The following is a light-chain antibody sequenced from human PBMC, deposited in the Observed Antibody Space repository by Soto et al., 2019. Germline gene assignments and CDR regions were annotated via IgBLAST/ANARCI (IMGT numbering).Light chain of an antibody. Sequence: ALAQPSSVSGSPGQSITISCTGTSTDVGGYNYVSWYQHHPGKGPKLIIYEVSNRPSGVSDRFSGSKSGNKASLVISNLEAEDESDYYCGSYTSTDTPFVFGTGTKVTVL. CDR1: STDVGGYNY. CDR2: EVS. J-gene: IGLJ1*01. CDR3: GSYTSTDTPFV. V-gene: IGLV2-14*01.